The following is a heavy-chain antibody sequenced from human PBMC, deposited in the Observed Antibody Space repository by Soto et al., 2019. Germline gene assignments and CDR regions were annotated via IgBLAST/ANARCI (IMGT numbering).Heavy chain of an antibody. D-gene: IGHD6-13*01. CDR2: VSFERSNK. Sequence: GGSLRLSCAASGFTFSTHAIHWVRQAPGKGLECVAIVSFERSNKKYAENLKGRFTISRDNSKNTLYLQMSGLTPEDTAFYYCARDQTGITTAGGGRIDRWGQGTLVTVSS. CDR3: ARDQTGITTAGGGRIDR. J-gene: IGHJ5*02. V-gene: IGHV3-30-3*01. CDR1: GFTFSTHA.